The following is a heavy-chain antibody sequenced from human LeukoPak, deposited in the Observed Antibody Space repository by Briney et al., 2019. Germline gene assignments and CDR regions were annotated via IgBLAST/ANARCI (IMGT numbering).Heavy chain of an antibody. CDR1: EFTFNNYW. CDR3: ARDRRAPYYGFRSGYIDHYYMDV. J-gene: IGHJ6*03. Sequence: GGSLRLSCAASEFTFNNYWMSWVRQAPGKGPEWVANIKQDGSEKYYVDSVKGRFTISRDNAKNSLYLQMNSLRAEDTAVYYCARDRRAPYYGFRSGYIDHYYMDVWGKGTTVTVSS. V-gene: IGHV3-7*01. D-gene: IGHD3-3*01. CDR2: IKQDGSEK.